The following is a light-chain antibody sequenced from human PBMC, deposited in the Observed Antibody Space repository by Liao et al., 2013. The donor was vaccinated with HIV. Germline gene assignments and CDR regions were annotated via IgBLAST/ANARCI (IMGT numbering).Light chain of an antibody. CDR2: EDT. J-gene: IGLJ1*01. CDR1: KLGDKY. Sequence: YELTQPSSVSVSPGQTASVTCSGDKLGDKYVSWYQQKPGQSPILVIYEDTKRPSGIPERFSGSNSGNTATLAISGTQAMDEADYYCQTWDSLTGVFGTGTKVTVL. V-gene: IGLV3-1*01. CDR3: QTWDSLTGV.